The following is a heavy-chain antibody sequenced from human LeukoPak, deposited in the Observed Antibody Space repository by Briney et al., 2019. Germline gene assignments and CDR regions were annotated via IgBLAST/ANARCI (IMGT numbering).Heavy chain of an antibody. V-gene: IGHV3-21*01. Sequence: GGSLRLSCAASGFTFSSYSMNWVRQAPGKGLEWVSSISSSSSYIYYADTVKGRVTISRDKAKNSLYLQMNSLRAEDTAVYYCARDMRLRAFDIWGQGTMVTVSS. CDR2: ISSSSSYI. CDR1: GFTFSSYS. CDR3: ARDMRLRAFDI. J-gene: IGHJ3*02. D-gene: IGHD2-2*01.